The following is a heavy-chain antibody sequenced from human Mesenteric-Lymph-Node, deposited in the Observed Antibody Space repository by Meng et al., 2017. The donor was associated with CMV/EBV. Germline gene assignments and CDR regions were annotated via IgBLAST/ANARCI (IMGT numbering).Heavy chain of an antibody. Sequence: QIQLQQAGPGLVKSSQTLSVTLTISGDSISSNNAGRNWRRQSASGGLEWVGSTHSRTESYNDYAVSVKSRISVNLDTSKNLLSMPLTFVTPEDSAVYCCAYFGNLLPLWWGQGTLVTVSS. CDR2: THSRTESYN. CDR1: GDSISSNNAG. D-gene: IGHD4-23*01. V-gene: IGHV6-1*01. CDR3: AYFGNLLPLW. J-gene: IGHJ4*02.